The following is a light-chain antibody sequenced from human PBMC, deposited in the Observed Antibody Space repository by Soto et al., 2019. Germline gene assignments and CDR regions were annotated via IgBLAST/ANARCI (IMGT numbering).Light chain of an antibody. V-gene: IGKV1-5*03. Sequence: DIQMTQSPSTLSASVGDRVTITFLASQSSSSWLGWSQQKPGKVPKLLIYTASSLESGIPSRFSGSGSGTEFTLTISSLQPDDFATYYCQQYNNYSNTFGQGTKLEIK. CDR1: QSSSSW. CDR3: QQYNNYSNT. J-gene: IGKJ2*01. CDR2: TAS.